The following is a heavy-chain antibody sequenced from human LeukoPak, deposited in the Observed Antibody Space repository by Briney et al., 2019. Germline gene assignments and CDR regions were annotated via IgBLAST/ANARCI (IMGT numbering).Heavy chain of an antibody. CDR2: MSHSGGNT. Sequence: GGSLRLSCTASGFTFSDYAMSWVRQGPGKGLAWVSSMSHSGGNTFYADSVKGRFTISRDNSRNTLYLQMNSLRVEDTAVYYCARTSREFNDCDYWGQGTLVTVAS. D-gene: IGHD3-10*01. CDR3: ARTSREFNDCDY. V-gene: IGHV3-23*01. J-gene: IGHJ4*02. CDR1: GFTFSDYA.